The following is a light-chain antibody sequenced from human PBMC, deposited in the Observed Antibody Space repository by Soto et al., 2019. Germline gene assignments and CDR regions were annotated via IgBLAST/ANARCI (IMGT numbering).Light chain of an antibody. CDR3: QQFGSLPRT. J-gene: IGKJ1*01. V-gene: IGKV3-20*01. Sequence: EIVLTQSPVALSLSPGERATLSCRASQRVISNYLAWYQQKPGQAPRLLIYGASSRATGIPDRFSGSGSGTDFTLTISRLEPEDFAVYYCQQFGSLPRTFGQGTKVDIK. CDR1: QRVISNY. CDR2: GAS.